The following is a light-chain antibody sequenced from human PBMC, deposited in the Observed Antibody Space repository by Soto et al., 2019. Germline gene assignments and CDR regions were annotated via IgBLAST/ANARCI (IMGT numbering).Light chain of an antibody. Sequence: ETVMTQSPATLSVSPGEGATLSCRASQSVNSDLAWYQKKPGQAPRLLIYGASTRATGIPARFSGGGSGTKFTLTIISLQSEDFAVYYCQQNDNWPRTFGQGTKVDIK. CDR3: QQNDNWPRT. V-gene: IGKV3-15*01. CDR1: QSVNSD. J-gene: IGKJ1*01. CDR2: GAS.